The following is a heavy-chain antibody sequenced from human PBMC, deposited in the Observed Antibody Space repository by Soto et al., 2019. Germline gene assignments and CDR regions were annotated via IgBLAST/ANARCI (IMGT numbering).Heavy chain of an antibody. V-gene: IGHV3-33*01. D-gene: IGHD4-17*01. J-gene: IGHJ6*02. CDR1: GFTFSSYG. CDR2: IWYDGSNK. CDR3: ARGGTVTTYYYYGMDV. Sequence: SCKASGFTFSSYGMHWVRQAPGKGLEWVAVIWYDGSNKYYADSVKGRFTISRDNSKNTLYLQMNSLRAEDTAVYYCARGGTVTTYYYYGMDVWGQGTTVTVSS.